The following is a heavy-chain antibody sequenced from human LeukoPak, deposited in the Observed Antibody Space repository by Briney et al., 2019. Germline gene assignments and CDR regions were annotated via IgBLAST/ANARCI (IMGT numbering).Heavy chain of an antibody. CDR1: GGSISSSSYY. Sequence: SETLSLTCTVSGGSISSSSYYWGWIRQPPGKGLEWIGSIYYSGSTNYNPSLKSRVTISVDTSKNQFSLKLSSVTAADTAVYYCARTLSSGYPNYYYYMDVWGKGTTVTVSS. CDR3: ARTLSSGYPNYYYYMDV. D-gene: IGHD3-22*01. J-gene: IGHJ6*03. CDR2: IYYSGST. V-gene: IGHV4-39*07.